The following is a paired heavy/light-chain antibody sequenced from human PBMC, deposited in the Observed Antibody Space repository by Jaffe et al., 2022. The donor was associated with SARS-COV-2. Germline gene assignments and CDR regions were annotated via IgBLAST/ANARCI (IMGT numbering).Heavy chain of an antibody. Sequence: VQLVESGGGLVQPGGSLRLSCAAFGFTFTDYAMNWVRQAPGKGLEWLSALTGSTYYADSVQGRFTISRDNSKSTLYLQMNNLRAEDTAVYFCAKGGRQRFSGYAGNADYFDNWGQGTLVTVSS. V-gene: IGHV3-23*04. D-gene: IGHD3-22*01. CDR2: LTGST. J-gene: IGHJ4*02. CDR3: AKGGRQRFSGYAGNADYFDN. CDR1: GFTFTDYA.
Light chain of an antibody. V-gene: IGKV4-1*01. Sequence: DFVMTQSPDSLAVSLGERATINCKSSQSVLYRSNNKNYLAWYQHKPGQPPKLLVYWASTRESGVPDRFSGSGSETDFTLTISSLQAEDVAVYYCQQYYNTPYTFGQGTKLEIK. CDR2: WAS. CDR1: QSVLYRSNNKNY. CDR3: QQYYNTPYT. J-gene: IGKJ2*01.